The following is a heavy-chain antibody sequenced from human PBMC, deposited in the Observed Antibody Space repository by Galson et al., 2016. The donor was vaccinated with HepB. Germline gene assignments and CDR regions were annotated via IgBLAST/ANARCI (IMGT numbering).Heavy chain of an antibody. CDR1: DDSINSYF. Sequence: SETLSLTCSVSDDSINSYFWNWIRQPPGKGLEWIGYISYRGSANYNPSLKSRVTISVDTSKNQFSLKLSSVTAADTAVYYCARRLMSGLFVDALDIWGQGTLVTVSS. V-gene: IGHV4-59*01. CDR2: ISYRGSA. D-gene: IGHD3-3*01. CDR3: ARRLMSGLFVDALDI. J-gene: IGHJ3*02.